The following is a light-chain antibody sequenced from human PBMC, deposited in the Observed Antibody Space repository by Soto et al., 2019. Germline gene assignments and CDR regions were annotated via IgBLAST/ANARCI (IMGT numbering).Light chain of an antibody. CDR2: GAS. V-gene: IGKV3-15*01. J-gene: IGKJ1*01. CDR3: QQYNNWPPWT. Sequence: EIVMTQSPSTLSVSPGERATLSCMASQSVSSNLAWYQQQPGQAPRLRIYGASTRATGIPARFSGSGSGTEFTLTISSLPSADFAVYYCQQYNNWPPWTFGQGTEVDIK. CDR1: QSVSSN.